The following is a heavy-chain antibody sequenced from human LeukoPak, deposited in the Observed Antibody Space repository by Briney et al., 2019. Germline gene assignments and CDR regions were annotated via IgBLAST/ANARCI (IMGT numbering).Heavy chain of an antibody. D-gene: IGHD1-26*01. CDR2: IRFDGSDK. J-gene: IGHJ3*02. V-gene: IGHV3-30*02. CDR1: GFTFSSCG. CDR3: AKDPVLVGATPDAFDI. Sequence: GGSLRLSCAASGFTFSSCGMHWVRQAPGKGLEWVAFIRFDGSDKNYADSVKGRFTISRDNSKNTLFLQMNSLRGEDTAVYYCAKDPVLVGATPDAFDIWGQGTMVTVSS.